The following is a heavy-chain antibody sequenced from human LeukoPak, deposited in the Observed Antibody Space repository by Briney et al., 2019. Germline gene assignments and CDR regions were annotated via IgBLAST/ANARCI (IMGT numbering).Heavy chain of an antibody. V-gene: IGHV4-59*01. CDR1: GGSISSYY. CDR3: ARKRVLVGATIEGFDY. CDR2: IYYSGST. D-gene: IGHD1-26*01. Sequence: SETLSLTCTVSGGSISSYYWSWIRQPPGKGLEWIGYIYYSGSTNYNPSLKSRVTISVDTSKNQFSLKLSSVTAADTAVYYCARKRVLVGATIEGFDYWGQGTLVTVSS. J-gene: IGHJ4*02.